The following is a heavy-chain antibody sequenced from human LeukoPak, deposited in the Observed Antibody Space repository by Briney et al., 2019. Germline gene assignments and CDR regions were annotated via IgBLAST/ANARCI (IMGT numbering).Heavy chain of an antibody. Sequence: GGSLRLSCAASGFTFSDYYMSWIRQAPGKGLEWVSAISGSGGSTYYADSVKGRFTISRDNSKNTLYLQMNSLRAEDTAVYYCAKSAVAGRYFDYWGQGTLVTVSS. CDR3: AKSAVAGRYFDY. V-gene: IGHV3-23*01. CDR2: ISGSGGST. D-gene: IGHD6-19*01. CDR1: GFTFSDYY. J-gene: IGHJ4*02.